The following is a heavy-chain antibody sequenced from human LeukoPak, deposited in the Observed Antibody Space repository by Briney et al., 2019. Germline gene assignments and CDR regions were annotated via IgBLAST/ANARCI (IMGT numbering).Heavy chain of an antibody. CDR3: AKDGIVVSYFDY. V-gene: IGHV3-23*01. Sequence: GGSLRLSCAASGFTFSSYAMGWVRQAPGKGLEWVSGISGSGDSTYYADSMEGRFTISRDNSKNTLYLQMNSLRAEDTAMYYCAKDGIVVSYFDYWGQGTLVTVSS. J-gene: IGHJ4*02. CDR1: GFTFSSYA. D-gene: IGHD3-22*01. CDR2: ISGSGDST.